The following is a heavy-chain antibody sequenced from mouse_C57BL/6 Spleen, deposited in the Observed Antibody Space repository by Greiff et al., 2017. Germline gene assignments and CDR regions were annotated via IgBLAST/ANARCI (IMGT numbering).Heavy chain of an antibody. CDR2: ISSGSSTI. CDR3: ARTHYYEYFDV. J-gene: IGHJ1*03. D-gene: IGHD1-2*01. Sequence: EVKLQESGGGLVKPGGSLKLSCAASGFTFSDYGMHWVRQAPEKGLEWVAYISSGSSTIYYTDTVKGRFTFPRDNAKNALFLQMSSLRSEDTAMYCGARTHYYEYFDVWGKGTTLTVSS. CDR1: GFTFSDYG. V-gene: IGHV5-17*01.